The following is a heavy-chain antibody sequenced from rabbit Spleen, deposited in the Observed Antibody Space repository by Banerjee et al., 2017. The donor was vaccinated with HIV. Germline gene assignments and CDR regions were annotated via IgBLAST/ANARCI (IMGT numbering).Heavy chain of an antibody. J-gene: IGHJ4*01. V-gene: IGHV1S47*01. CDR3: VREAGYAGYGDGNL. CDR1: GFDFSSYG. D-gene: IGHD7-1*01. CDR2: IDPVFGST. Sequence: LQESGGGLFQPGGSLALTCKASGFDFSSYGVSWVRQAPGKGLEWIGYIDPVFGSTVYATWVNGRFTISSHNAQNTLYLQLNSLTAADTATYFCVREAGYAGYGDGNLWGPGTLVTVS.